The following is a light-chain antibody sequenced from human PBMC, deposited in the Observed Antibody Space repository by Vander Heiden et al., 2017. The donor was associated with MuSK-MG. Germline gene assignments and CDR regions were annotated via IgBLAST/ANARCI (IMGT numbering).Light chain of an antibody. CDR3: QNKNSAPLT. CDR1: QGISNY. J-gene: IGKJ4*01. V-gene: IGKV1-27*01. Sequence: IQMTQSPSSLSASVGDRVNITCRASQGISNYLAWYQQKPGKVPKLLIYAASTLKSGVPSRFSGSGSGTDFTLTISSLQPEDVATYYCQNKNSAPLTFGRGTKVDIK. CDR2: AAS.